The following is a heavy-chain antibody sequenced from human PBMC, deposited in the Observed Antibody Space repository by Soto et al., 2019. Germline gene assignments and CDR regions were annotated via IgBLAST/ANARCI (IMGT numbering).Heavy chain of an antibody. CDR3: GNSTKQCGDRESFDP. V-gene: IGHV3-23*01. CDR1: RFSFSTYA. Sequence: EVQLLESGGGLVQPGGSLRLSCAASRFSFSTYAMSWVRQAPGKGLEWVSSISSSGSSTYYADSVKARFTISRVHSQNTLYLHMSGLSAEDTAVYYGGNSTKQCGDRESFDPWGQGSLVTVFS. CDR2: ISSSGSST. D-gene: IGHD4-17*01. J-gene: IGHJ5*02.